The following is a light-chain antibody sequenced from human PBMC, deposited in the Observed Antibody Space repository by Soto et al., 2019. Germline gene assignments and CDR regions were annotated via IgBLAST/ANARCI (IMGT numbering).Light chain of an antibody. Sequence: AIQMTQSPSSLSASVGDRVTITCRASQGIRSELGWYQQKPGKAPNLLIYTASSLQSGVPSRFSGSGSGTDFTLTISSLQPEDFATYYCIQDYNYPLTFGGRTKVDNK. CDR2: TAS. V-gene: IGKV1-6*01. CDR1: QGIRSE. J-gene: IGKJ4*01. CDR3: IQDYNYPLT.